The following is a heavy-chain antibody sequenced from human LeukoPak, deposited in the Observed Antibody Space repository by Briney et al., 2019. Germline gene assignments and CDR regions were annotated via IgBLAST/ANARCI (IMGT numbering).Heavy chain of an antibody. D-gene: IGHD3-10*02. CDR1: GGSITSYY. V-gene: IGHV4-4*07. CDR3: ARDQGVFGWLLDY. Sequence: PSETLSLTCTVSGGSITSYYWNCIRQPARKRLEWIGRIYTSGSPHYTPSLRSRVTISVDESKNQFSLKLSSVTAADTAVYYCARDQGVFGWLLDYWSQGTLVTVSS. CDR2: IYTSGSP. J-gene: IGHJ4*02.